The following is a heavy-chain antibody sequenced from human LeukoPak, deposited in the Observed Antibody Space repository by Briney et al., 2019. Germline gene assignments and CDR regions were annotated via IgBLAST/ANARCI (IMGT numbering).Heavy chain of an antibody. CDR2: IYSGGST. CDR3: ARDMGSGSYTYGMDV. CDR1: GFTVSSNY. J-gene: IGHJ6*02. Sequence: GGSLRLSCAASGFTVSSNYMSWVRQAPGKGLEWVSVIYSGGSTYYADSVKGRFTISRDNSKNTLYLQMNSLRAEDTAVYYCARDMGSGSYTYGMDVWGQETTVTVSS. V-gene: IGHV3-66*02. D-gene: IGHD3-10*01.